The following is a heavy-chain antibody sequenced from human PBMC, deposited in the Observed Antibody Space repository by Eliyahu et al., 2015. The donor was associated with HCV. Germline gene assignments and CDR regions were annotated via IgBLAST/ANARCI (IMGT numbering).Heavy chain of an antibody. Sequence: QVQLVQSGAEVKKPGASVKVXCKASGYTFXGYYMXWVRQAPGQGLEWMGWINPNSGDTNYAQKFQDRVTMTRDTSISIAYMDLSSLTSDDTAVYYCARITSGWSAFDYWGQGTLVTVSS. D-gene: IGHD6-19*01. CDR1: GYTFXGYY. CDR3: ARITSGWSAFDY. CDR2: INPNSGDT. V-gene: IGHV1-2*02. J-gene: IGHJ4*02.